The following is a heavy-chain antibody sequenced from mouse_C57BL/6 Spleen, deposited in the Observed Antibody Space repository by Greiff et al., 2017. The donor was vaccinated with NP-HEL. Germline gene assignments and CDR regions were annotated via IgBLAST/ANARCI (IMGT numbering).Heavy chain of an antibody. J-gene: IGHJ3*01. Sequence: EVHLPPSWAEIVRPGASVKLSCTASGFNIKDDYMHWVKQRPEQGLEWIGWIDTENGDTEYASKFQGKATITADTSSNTAYLQLSSLTSEDTAVYYCTTPLNYYGSSYGFAYWGQGTLVTVSA. CDR2: IDTENGDT. CDR1: GFNIKDDY. V-gene: IGHV14-4*01. D-gene: IGHD1-1*01. CDR3: TTPLNYYGSSYGFAY.